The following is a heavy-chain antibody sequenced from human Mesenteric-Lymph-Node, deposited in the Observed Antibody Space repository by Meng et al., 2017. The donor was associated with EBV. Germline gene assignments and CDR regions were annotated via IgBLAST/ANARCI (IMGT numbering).Heavy chain of an antibody. Sequence: VQLQESVPGRVKPSVTLSLTCTVSGGSVTSGSYNWNWIRQPPGKRLEWIGYIHYSGSTNYNPSLKSKITISVDTSKNQLSLRVSHVTAADTAVYYCARGRRGVQYFDFWGQGALVTVSS. V-gene: IGHV4-61*01. D-gene: IGHD1-1*01. J-gene: IGHJ4*02. CDR1: GGSVTSGSYN. CDR3: ARGRRGVQYFDF. CDR2: IHYSGST.